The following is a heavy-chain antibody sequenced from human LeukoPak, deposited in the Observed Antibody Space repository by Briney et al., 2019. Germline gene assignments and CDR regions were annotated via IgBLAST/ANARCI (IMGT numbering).Heavy chain of an antibody. CDR2: INPNSGGT. J-gene: IGHJ4*02. D-gene: IGHD1-26*01. CDR1: GYTFTGYY. Sequence: ASVKVSCKASGYTFTGYYVHWVRQAPGQGLEWMGRINPNSGGTNYAQKFQGRVTMTRDTSISTAYMELSRLRSDDTAVYYCASSTAGGSYHFDYWGQGTLVTVSS. CDR3: ASSTAGGSYHFDY. V-gene: IGHV1-2*06.